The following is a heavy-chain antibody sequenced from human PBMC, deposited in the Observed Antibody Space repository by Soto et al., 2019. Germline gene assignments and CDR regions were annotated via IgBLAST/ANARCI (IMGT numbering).Heavy chain of an antibody. CDR1: GFTFSDYY. Sequence: PGGSLRLSCAVSGFTFSDYYMTWIRQAPGKGLEWVSYISSSTSHTNYADSVKGRFTISRDNAKNSLFLQMNSLRAEGTAVYYCARGRGAAADYFDFWGQGTLVT. CDR3: ARGRGAAADYFDF. V-gene: IGHV3-11*05. D-gene: IGHD6-13*01. CDR2: ISSSTSHT. J-gene: IGHJ4*02.